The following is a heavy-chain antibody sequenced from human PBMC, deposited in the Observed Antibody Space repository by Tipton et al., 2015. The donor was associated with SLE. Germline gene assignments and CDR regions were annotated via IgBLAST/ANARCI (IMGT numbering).Heavy chain of an antibody. CDR2: ISYDESNK. CDR3: ARGGDMATSLDYYFDY. D-gene: IGHD5-24*01. Sequence: SLRLSCAASGFTFSNYAMHWVRQAPGKGLECVAVISYDESNKYYADSVKGRFTISRDNSKNTLFLQMNSLRAEDTAVYYCARGGDMATSLDYYFDYWGQGTLVTVSS. J-gene: IGHJ4*02. CDR1: GFTFSNYA. V-gene: IGHV3-30-3*01.